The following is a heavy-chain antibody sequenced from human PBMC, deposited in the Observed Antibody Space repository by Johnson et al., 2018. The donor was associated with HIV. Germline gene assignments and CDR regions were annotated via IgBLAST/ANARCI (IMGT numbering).Heavy chain of an antibody. CDR3: TTGTTVPTWD. Sequence: VLLVESGGALVQPGDSLGLSCAVSGFTFSNYWMSWVRQAPGKGLEWVGRIKSKTDGGTTDYAAPVKGRFPISRDDSKNTLYLQMNSLKTEDTAVYYCTTGTTVPTWDWGQGTMVTVSS. CDR2: IKSKTDGGTT. J-gene: IGHJ3*01. CDR1: GFTFSNYW. D-gene: IGHD4-17*01. V-gene: IGHV3-15*02.